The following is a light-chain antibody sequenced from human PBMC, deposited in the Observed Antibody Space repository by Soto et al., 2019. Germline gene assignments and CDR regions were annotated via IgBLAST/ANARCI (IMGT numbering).Light chain of an antibody. J-gene: IGKJ5*01. Sequence: EMLMTQSAPTLALSPGENATLSCRTIQIVSSSYSAWYQETAGQPPRLLIYGAPSRATGIPDRFSGSGSGIDFTLTISRLEPEDFAVYYCQQYGSSPRITFGHGTRLEI. CDR2: GAP. CDR3: QQYGSSPRIT. CDR1: QIVSSSY. V-gene: IGKV3-20*01.